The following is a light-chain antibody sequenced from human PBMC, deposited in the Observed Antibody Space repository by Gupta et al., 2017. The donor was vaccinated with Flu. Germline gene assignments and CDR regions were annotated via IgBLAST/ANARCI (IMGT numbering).Light chain of an antibody. CDR1: ALPKQY. J-gene: IGLJ2*01. CDR3: QSADSSGTYVV. CDR2: KDS. V-gene: IGLV3-25*03. Sequence: GQTARITCSGDALPKQYAYWYQQKPGQAPVLVIYKDSERPSGIPERFSGSSSGTTVTLTISGVQEEDEADYYCQSADSSGTYVVFGGGTKLTVL.